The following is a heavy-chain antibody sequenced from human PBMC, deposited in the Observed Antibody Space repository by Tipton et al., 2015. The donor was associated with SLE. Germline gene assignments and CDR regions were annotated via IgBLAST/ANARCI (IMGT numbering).Heavy chain of an antibody. V-gene: IGHV3-21*03. D-gene: IGHD1-26*01. CDR3: TTRRRVGATINYMDV. Sequence: SLRLSCAASGFTFSSYSMNWVRQAPGKGLEWVSSISSSSSYIYYADSVKGRFTISRDDSKNTLYLQMNSLKTEDTAVYYCTTRRRVGATINYMDVWDKGTTVTVSS. CDR2: ISSSSSYI. J-gene: IGHJ6*03. CDR1: GFTFSSYS.